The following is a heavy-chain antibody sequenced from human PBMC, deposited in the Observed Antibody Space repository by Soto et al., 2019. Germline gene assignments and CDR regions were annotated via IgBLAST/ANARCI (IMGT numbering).Heavy chain of an antibody. CDR3: ASRYDFWSGYPYYYGMDV. CDR2: IIPIFGTA. V-gene: IGHV1-69*01. D-gene: IGHD3-3*01. J-gene: IGHJ6*02. Sequence: QVQLVQSGAEVKKPGSSVKVSCKASGGTFSSYAISWVRQAPGQGLEWMGGIIPIFGTANYAQKFQGRVTITAGESTSTAYMELSSLRSEDTAVYYCASRYDFWSGYPYYYGMDVWGQGTTVTVSS. CDR1: GGTFSSYA.